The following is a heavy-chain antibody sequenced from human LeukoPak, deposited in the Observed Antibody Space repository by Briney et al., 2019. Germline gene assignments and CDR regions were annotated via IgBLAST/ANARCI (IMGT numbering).Heavy chain of an antibody. V-gene: IGHV5-51*01. CDR3: ARSLEVGNRSGRRWYFDF. Sequence: GESLKISCKGSGYGFSGYWIGWVRQMPGKDLEWMGIIYPGDSETTYSPSFQGQVTISADKSISTAYLQWSSLKASDTAMYYCARSLEVGNRSGRRWYFDFWGQGTLVTVSS. D-gene: IGHD6-19*01. CDR1: GYGFSGYW. CDR2: IYPGDSET. J-gene: IGHJ4*02.